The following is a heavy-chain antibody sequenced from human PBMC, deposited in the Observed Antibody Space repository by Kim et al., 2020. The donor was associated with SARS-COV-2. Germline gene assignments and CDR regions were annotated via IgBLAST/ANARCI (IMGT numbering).Heavy chain of an antibody. V-gene: IGHV3-7*01. Sequence: GGSLRLSCAASGFTFSSYWMSWVRQAPGKGLEWVANIKQDGSEKYYVDSVKGRFTISRDNAKNSLYLQMNSLRAEDTAVYYCATDGSYQLDHYYYYGMDVWGQGTTVTVSS. CDR1: GFTFSSYW. CDR3: ATDGSYQLDHYYYYGMDV. CDR2: IKQDGSEK. D-gene: IGHD3-16*02. J-gene: IGHJ6*02.